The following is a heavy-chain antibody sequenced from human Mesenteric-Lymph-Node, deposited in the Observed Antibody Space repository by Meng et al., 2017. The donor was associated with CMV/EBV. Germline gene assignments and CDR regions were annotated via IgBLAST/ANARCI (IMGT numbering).Heavy chain of an antibody. Sequence: GESLKISCAAAGLSFRTYGMHWVRQAPGKGLEWVAFIRYDESNEYYVDSVKGRFTISRDNSKNTLYLQMNSLRTDDTAVYYCAKVWLEYSSSTEDYWGQGTLVTVSS. CDR2: IRYDESNE. CDR3: AKVWLEYSSSTEDY. D-gene: IGHD6-6*01. J-gene: IGHJ4*02. V-gene: IGHV3-30*02. CDR1: GLSFRTYG.